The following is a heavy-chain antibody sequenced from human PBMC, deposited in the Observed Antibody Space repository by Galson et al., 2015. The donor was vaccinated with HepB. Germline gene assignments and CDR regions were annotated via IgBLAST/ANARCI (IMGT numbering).Heavy chain of an antibody. CDR3: ARGGGSYYYDSSGYPEFDY. J-gene: IGHJ4*02. Sequence: SVKVSCKASGYTFTSYYMHWVRQAPGQGLEWMGIINPSGGSTSYAQKFQGRVTMTRDTSTSTVYMELNSLRAEDTAVYYCARGGGSYYYDSSGYPEFDYWGQGTLVTVSS. CDR2: INPSGGST. V-gene: IGHV1-46*01. D-gene: IGHD3-22*01. CDR1: GYTFTSYY.